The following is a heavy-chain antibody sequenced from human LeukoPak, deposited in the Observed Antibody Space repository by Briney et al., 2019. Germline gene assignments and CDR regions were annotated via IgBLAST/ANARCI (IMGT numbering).Heavy chain of an antibody. Sequence: SETLSLTCAVSGYSLSSGYYWGWIRPPPGKGLEWIGSVYHSGSTYYNPSLKSRVTISVNSSKNQFSLKLSSVTAADTAVYYCARHGNYYDTSQSDPWGQGTLVTVSS. CDR3: ARHGNYYDTSQSDP. CDR2: VYHSGST. J-gene: IGHJ5*02. V-gene: IGHV4-38-2*01. CDR1: GYSLSSGYY. D-gene: IGHD3-22*01.